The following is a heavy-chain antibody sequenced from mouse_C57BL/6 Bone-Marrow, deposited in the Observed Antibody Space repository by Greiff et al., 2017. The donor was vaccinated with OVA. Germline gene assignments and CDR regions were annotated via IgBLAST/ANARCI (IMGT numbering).Heavy chain of an antibody. Sequence: EVNVVESGGGLVQSGRSLRLSCATSGFTFSDFYMEWVRQAPGKGLEWIAASRNKANDYTTEYSASVKGRFIVSRDTSQSILYLQMNALRAEDTAIYYCARDHDSAWFAYWGQGTLVTVSA. D-gene: IGHD2-4*01. V-gene: IGHV7-1*01. CDR3: ARDHDSAWFAY. J-gene: IGHJ3*01. CDR1: GFTFSDFY. CDR2: SRNKANDYTT.